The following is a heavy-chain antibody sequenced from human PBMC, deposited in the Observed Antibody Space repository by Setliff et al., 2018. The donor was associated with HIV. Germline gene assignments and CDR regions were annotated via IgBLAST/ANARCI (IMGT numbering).Heavy chain of an antibody. Sequence: SETLSLTCSVSGGSINNDIYFWTWIRQHPGKGLEWIGYIYYSGNTYYHPSLKSRFTISVDTSKNQFSLKVNSVTAADTAVYYCARGARLLAGYSDRWDYYYMGVWGKGTTVTVSS. V-gene: IGHV4-31*02. D-gene: IGHD6-13*01. CDR3: ARGARLLAGYSDRWDYYYMGV. CDR2: IYYSGNT. J-gene: IGHJ6*03. CDR1: GGSINNDIYF.